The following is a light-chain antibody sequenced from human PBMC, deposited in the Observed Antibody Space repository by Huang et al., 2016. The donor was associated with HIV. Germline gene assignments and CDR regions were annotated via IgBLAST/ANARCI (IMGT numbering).Light chain of an antibody. CDR2: GAS. CDR3: QQYNDWPRT. J-gene: IGKJ1*01. Sequence: EVVMTQSPATLSVSPRDIATLSCGASQSIGSNLAWYQHRLGQPPRLLIYGASTRATDIPARFSCSGSGTEFTLTISSLQSEDFAVYYCQQYNDWPRTFGQGTKVEIK. V-gene: IGKV3-15*01. CDR1: QSIGSN.